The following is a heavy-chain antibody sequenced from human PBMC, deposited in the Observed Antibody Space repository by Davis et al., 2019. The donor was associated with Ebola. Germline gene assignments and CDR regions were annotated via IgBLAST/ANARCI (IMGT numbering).Heavy chain of an antibody. CDR1: GGSISSYY. V-gene: IGHV4-59*01. Sequence: PSETLSLTCTVSGGSISSYYWSWIRQPPGKGLEWIGYIYYSGSTNYNPSLKSRVTISVDTSKNQFSLKLSSVTAADTAVYYCARDEGSSFDAFDIWGQGTMVTVSS. J-gene: IGHJ3*02. CDR2: IYYSGST. CDR3: ARDEGSSFDAFDI. D-gene: IGHD6-13*01.